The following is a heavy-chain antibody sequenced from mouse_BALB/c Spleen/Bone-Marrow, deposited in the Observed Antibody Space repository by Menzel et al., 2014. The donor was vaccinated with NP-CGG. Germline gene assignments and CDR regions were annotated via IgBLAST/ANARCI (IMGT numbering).Heavy chain of an antibody. CDR1: GFTFSSYA. Sequence: DVQLVESGGGLVKPGGSLKLSCAASGFTFSSYAMSWVRQTPEKRLEWVASISSGGSTYYPDSVKGRSTISRDNARNILYLQMSSLRSEDTAMYYCARGTDYWGQGTTLTVSS. V-gene: IGHV5-6-5*01. CDR2: ISSGGST. CDR3: ARGTDY. J-gene: IGHJ2*01.